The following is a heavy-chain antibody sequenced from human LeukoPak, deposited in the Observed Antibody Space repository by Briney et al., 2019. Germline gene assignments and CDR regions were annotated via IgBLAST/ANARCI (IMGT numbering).Heavy chain of an antibody. D-gene: IGHD2-21*01. CDR3: ARDLYSQY. V-gene: IGHV3-7*01. CDR1: GFTLSAPW. J-gene: IGHJ4*02. CDR2: IKEDGSEK. Sequence: GGSLRLSCAASGFTLSAPWMSWVRQAPGKGLEWVANIKEDGSEKYYVDSVKGRFTISRDNAKNSLYLQMNSLRAEDTAVYYCARDLYSQYWGQGTLVTVSS.